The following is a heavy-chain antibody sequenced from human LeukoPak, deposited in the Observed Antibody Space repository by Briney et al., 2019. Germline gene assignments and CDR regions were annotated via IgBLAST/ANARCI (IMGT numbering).Heavy chain of an antibody. CDR3: ASSNCGCYCYASYHPGGFDY. Sequence: PGGSLRLSCAASGFTFSSYAVSWVRQAPGKGLEWVSAISGSTGNTYYADSVKGRFTISRDNAKNSLYLQMNSLRAEDTAVYYCASSNCGCYCYASYHPGGFDYLGQGTLVTVSS. J-gene: IGHJ4*02. CDR2: ISGSTGNT. V-gene: IGHV3-23*01. D-gene: IGHD2-21*02. CDR1: GFTFSSYA.